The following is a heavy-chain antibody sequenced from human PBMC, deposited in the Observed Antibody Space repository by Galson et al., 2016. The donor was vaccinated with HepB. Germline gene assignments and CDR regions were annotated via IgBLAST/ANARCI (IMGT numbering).Heavy chain of an antibody. D-gene: IGHD5-12*01. Sequence: SLRLSCAVSGPGFKGYGMSWVRQAPGKGLQWVSDIDGEGHTTHHADSVKGRFTMSRDNSQDTVYLEMKSVRVEDTAIYYCAKEASGGPSRYSFDYWGQGSLVTVST. CDR2: IDGEGHTT. J-gene: IGHJ4*02. V-gene: IGHV3-23*01. CDR1: GPGFKGYG. CDR3: AKEASGGPSRYSFDY.